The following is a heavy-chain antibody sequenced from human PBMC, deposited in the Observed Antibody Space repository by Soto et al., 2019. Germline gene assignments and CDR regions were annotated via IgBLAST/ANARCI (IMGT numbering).Heavy chain of an antibody. V-gene: IGHV1-3*01. CDR3: SSSYYYDSSGYSSLYYYYGMDV. CDR1: GCTFTSYA. D-gene: IGHD3-22*01. J-gene: IGHJ6*02. CDR2: INAGNGNT. Sequence: ASVKVSCKASGCTFTSYAMHWVRQAPGQRLEWMGWINAGNGNTKYSQMFQGRVTITRDTSASTAYMDLSSLRSEDTAVYYCSSSYYYDSSGYSSLYYYYGMDVWGQGTTVTVSS.